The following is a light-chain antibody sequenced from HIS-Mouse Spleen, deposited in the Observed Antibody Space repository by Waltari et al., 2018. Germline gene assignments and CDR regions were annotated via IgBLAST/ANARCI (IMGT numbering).Light chain of an antibody. CDR1: QGISSY. J-gene: IGKJ1*01. CDR3: QQLNSYPPT. CDR2: AAS. V-gene: IGKV1-9*01. Sequence: DIQVTQSPSFLSASVADRVTITCRASQGISSYLAWYQQKPGKAPKLLIYAASTLQSGVPSRFSGSGSGTEFTLTISSLQPEDFATYYCQQLNSYPPTFGQGTKVEIK.